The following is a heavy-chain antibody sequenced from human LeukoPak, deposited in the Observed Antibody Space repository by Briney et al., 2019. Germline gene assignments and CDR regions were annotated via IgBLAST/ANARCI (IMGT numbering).Heavy chain of an antibody. V-gene: IGHV3-74*01. CDR1: GFSFDDYG. CDR2: INSDGSST. Sequence: GGSLRLSCAASGFSFDDYGMTWVRQAPGKGLVWVSRINSDGSSTSYADSVKGRFTISRDNAKNTLYLQMNSLRAEDTAVYYCAKSGRLGTYFDYWGQGTLVTVSS. CDR3: AKSGRLGTYFDY. D-gene: IGHD1-1*01. J-gene: IGHJ4*02.